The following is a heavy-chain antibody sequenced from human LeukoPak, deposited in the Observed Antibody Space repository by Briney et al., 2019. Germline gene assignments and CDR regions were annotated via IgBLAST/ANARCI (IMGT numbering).Heavy chain of an antibody. D-gene: IGHD6-19*01. J-gene: IGHJ1*01. CDR3: AKDMYSSGSNGEGYLQH. CDR1: GFTFYDYA. CDR2: ISWYSGSR. Sequence: PGGSLRLSCEASGFTFYDYAMQRAPQAPGKGVEWDPRISWYSGSRGYADSVKGRFTISRDNAKNSRYLHINRLRTEDTALYYCAKDMYSSGSNGEGYLQHWGQGTLVTVSS. V-gene: IGHV3-9*01.